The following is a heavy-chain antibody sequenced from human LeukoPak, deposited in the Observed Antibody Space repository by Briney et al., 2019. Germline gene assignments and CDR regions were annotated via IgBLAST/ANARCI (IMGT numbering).Heavy chain of an antibody. CDR2: IYYSGST. J-gene: IGHJ4*02. D-gene: IGHD4-17*01. CDR1: GGSISSSSYY. Sequence: SETLSLTCTVSGGSISSSSYYWGWIRQPPGKGLEWIGSIYYSGSTYYNPSLKSRVTISVDTSKNQFSLKLSSVTAADTAVYYCARQGSDYGDYVVDYWGKGTLVTVSS. CDR3: ARQGSDYGDYVVDY. V-gene: IGHV4-39*01.